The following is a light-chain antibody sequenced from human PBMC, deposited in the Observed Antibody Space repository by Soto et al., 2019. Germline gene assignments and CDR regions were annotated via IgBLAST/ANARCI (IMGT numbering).Light chain of an antibody. J-gene: IGKJ4*01. CDR1: QSISSH. CDR3: QQRSPWPLT. CDR2: DAS. V-gene: IGKV3-11*01. Sequence: EIVLTQSPATLSLSPGERATLSCSASQSISSHLGGYQQKPGQTPRLLMYDASNRATAVPARCSGSGYGTDFTITISSLEPESLAVYYCQQRSPWPLTVGGGTKVEIK.